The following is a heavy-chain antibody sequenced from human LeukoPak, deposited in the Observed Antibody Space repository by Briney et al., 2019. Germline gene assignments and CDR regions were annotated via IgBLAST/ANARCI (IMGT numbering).Heavy chain of an antibody. CDR2: VHLDGRT. D-gene: IGHD3-3*01. Sequence: SETLSLTCGVSVGSVISTNWWTWVRQPPGKGLEWIGEVHLDGRTNYNPSLESRLTISVDLSENHVSLKLTSVTAADTAVYYCAREGGFYRPLDYSGQGTLVTVSS. V-gene: IGHV4-4*02. J-gene: IGHJ4*02. CDR1: VGSVISTNW. CDR3: AREGGFYRPLDY.